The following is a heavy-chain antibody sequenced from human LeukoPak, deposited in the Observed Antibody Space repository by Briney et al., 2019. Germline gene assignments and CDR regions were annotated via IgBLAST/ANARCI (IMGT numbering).Heavy chain of an antibody. Sequence: PGGSLRLSCAASGFTFDDYAMHWVRHAPPKGLECVSGIGWNSGRIGYDDAVKGRLTITRENAKNSLYLQMNSLRAEDTALYYCVKDRGSTVVTDGFDIWGQGTMVSVSS. CDR3: VKDRGSTVVTDGFDI. D-gene: IGHD4-23*01. CDR1: GFTFDDYA. CDR2: IGWNSGRI. V-gene: IGHV3-9*01. J-gene: IGHJ3*02.